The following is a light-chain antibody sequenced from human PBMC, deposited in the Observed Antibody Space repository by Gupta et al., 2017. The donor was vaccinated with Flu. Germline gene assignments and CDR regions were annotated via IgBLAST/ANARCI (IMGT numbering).Light chain of an antibody. CDR3: QQSYSAPNM. Sequence: PSSLSASIGDRVTITCRASQSISSFLNWYQQKPGKAPKLLIYAASSLQSGVPSSFSGSGSGTDFTLTISSLQPEDFATYYCQQSYSAPNMFGQGTKVEIK. J-gene: IGKJ1*01. V-gene: IGKV1-39*01. CDR2: AAS. CDR1: QSISSF.